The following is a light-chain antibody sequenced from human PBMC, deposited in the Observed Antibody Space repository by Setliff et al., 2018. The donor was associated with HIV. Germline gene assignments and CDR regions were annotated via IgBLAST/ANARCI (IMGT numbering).Light chain of an antibody. V-gene: IGLV1-40*01. CDR2: GND. CDR3: QSYDSSLSRYV. CDR1: SSNIGANYD. Sequence: QSVLTQPPSVSGAPGQRVTISCTGSSSNIGANYDLHWYQQLPGTAPKLLIYGNDNRPSGVPDRFSGSKSGTSASLAITGLQAEDEAVYYCQSYDSSLSRYVFGTGTKVTVL. J-gene: IGLJ1*01.